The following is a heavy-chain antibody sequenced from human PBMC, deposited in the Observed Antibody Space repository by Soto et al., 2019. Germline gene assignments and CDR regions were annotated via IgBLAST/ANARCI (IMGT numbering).Heavy chain of an antibody. CDR3: VTLAFSRWYY. J-gene: IGHJ4*02. CDR1: GFTLSDHF. CDR2: TKHKAASYTT. V-gene: IGHV3-72*01. Sequence: GGTLSLSCAASGFTLSDHFREWVRQAPGKGLEWVGRTKHKAASYTTDYAASVNGRLTISRDDSTKSLYLQMNSLKTVDTAIYDFVTLAFSRWYYWGLGTLVTVYS. D-gene: IGHD2-15*01.